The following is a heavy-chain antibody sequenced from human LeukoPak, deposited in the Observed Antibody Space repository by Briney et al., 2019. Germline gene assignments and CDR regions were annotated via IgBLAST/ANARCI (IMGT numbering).Heavy chain of an antibody. CDR3: ARYCTSTTCILRGFDY. CDR1: GNSFTSGHY. Sequence: PSETLSLTCSVSGNSFTSGHYWGWIRPPPGKGLEWIANIYHTGSAHYNPSLKSRVTISVDTSKNQFSLKLSSVTAADTAVYYCARYCTSTTCILRGFDYWGQGTLVTVSS. J-gene: IGHJ4*02. D-gene: IGHD2-2*01. CDR2: IYHTGSA. V-gene: IGHV4-38-2*01.